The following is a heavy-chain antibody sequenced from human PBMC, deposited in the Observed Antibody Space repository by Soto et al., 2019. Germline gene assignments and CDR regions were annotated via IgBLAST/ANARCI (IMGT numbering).Heavy chain of an antibody. CDR3: AKAYGDTWKHYYFDY. CDR2: ISGSGGST. CDR1: RFTFSGYS. D-gene: IGHD3-3*02. J-gene: IGHJ4*02. V-gene: IGHV3-23*01. Sequence: EVQLLESGGGLVQPGGSLRLSCAASRFTFSGYSMSWVRQAPGKGLEWVSGISGSGGSTYYADSVKGRVTISRDNSESTLFLQMNSLRAEDTALYYCAKAYGDTWKHYYFDYWGQGTLVTVSS.